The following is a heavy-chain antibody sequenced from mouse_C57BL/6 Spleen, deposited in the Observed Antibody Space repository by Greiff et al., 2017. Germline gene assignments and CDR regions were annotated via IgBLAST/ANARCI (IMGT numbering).Heavy chain of an antibody. CDR2: IYPRSGNT. Sequence: VQLQQSGAELARPGASVKLSCTASGFTFKSYGISWVKQSTGQGLAWIGEIYPRSGNTYYNEKLKGKATLTADKSTSTEYMEHRSLTSENTAVYFCARSQAPYNYGGTLYAMDYWGQGTTVTVSS. J-gene: IGHJ4*01. CDR1: GFTFKSYG. V-gene: IGHV1-81*01. D-gene: IGHD1-1*01. CDR3: ARSQAPYNYGGTLYAMDY.